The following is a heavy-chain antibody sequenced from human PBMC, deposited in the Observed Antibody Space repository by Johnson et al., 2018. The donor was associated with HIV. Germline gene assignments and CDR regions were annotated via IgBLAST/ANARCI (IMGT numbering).Heavy chain of an antibody. Sequence: VQLVESGGGLVQPGGSLRLSCAASGFTFSSYWMSWVRQAPGKGLEWVANIKQDGSEKYYVDSVKGRFTIYRDNAKNSLYLQMNSLRAEDTAVYYCERSYSGNQADAFGSWGEGTMVTVSS. J-gene: IGHJ3*02. CDR1: GFTFSSYW. V-gene: IGHV3-7*05. CDR3: ERSYSGNQADAFGS. CDR2: IKQDGSEK. D-gene: IGHD5-12*01.